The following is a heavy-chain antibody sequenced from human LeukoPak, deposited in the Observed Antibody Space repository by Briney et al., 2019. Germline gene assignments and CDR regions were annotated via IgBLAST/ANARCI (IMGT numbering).Heavy chain of an antibody. CDR1: GFTFSTYW. CDR2: ISPDGSAK. CDR3: ASQPSAVAGNY. Sequence: GGSLRLSCAASGFTFSTYWMTWVRQAPGKGLEWVANISPDGSAKYYVDSVKGRFTISRDNARNSLYLQMKSLRAEDTAIYYCASQPSAVAGNYWGQGTLVTVSS. V-gene: IGHV3-7*02. D-gene: IGHD6-19*01. J-gene: IGHJ4*02.